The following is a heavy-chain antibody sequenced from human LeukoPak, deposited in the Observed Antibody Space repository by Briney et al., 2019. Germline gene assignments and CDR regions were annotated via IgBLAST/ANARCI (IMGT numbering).Heavy chain of an antibody. CDR2: ISSSSSYI. CDR3: ARVGYSGYGSFDY. Sequence: GGSLRLSCAPSGFTFSSYSMNWVRQAPGKGLEWVSSISSSSSYIYYADSVKGRFTISRDNAKNPLYLQMNSLRAEDTAVYYCARVGYSGYGSFDYWGQGTLVTVSS. J-gene: IGHJ4*02. CDR1: GFTFSSYS. D-gene: IGHD5-12*01. V-gene: IGHV3-21*01.